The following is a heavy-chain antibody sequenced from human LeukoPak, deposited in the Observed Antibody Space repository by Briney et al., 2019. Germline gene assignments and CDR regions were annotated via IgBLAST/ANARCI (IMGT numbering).Heavy chain of an antibody. CDR3: GSIGSSWYEDY. V-gene: IGHV3-48*04. J-gene: IGHJ4*02. D-gene: IGHD6-13*01. Sequence: GGSLRLSCAASGFTFSSYSMNWVRQAPGKGLEWVSHIGRGIRYADSVKGRFTISRDNAKNSLYLQMNSLSAEDTAVYYCGSIGSSWYEDYCGQGTRVTVSS. CDR2: IGRGIR. CDR1: GFTFSSYS.